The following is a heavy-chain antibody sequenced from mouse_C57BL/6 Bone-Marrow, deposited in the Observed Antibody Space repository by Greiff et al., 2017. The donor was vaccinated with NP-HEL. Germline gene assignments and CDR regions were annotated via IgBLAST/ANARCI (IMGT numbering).Heavy chain of an antibody. V-gene: IGHV1-59*01. Sequence: QVQLQQPGAELVRPGTSVKLSCKASGYTFTSYWMHWVKQRPGQGLEWIGVIDPSDSYTNYNQKFKGKATLTVDTASSTTYMQLSSLTSEDSAVYNCAREAYDSNYVHDYWGQGNTLTVTS. CDR1: GYTFTSYW. CDR3: AREAYDSNYVHDY. CDR2: IDPSDSYT. D-gene: IGHD2-5*01. J-gene: IGHJ2*01.